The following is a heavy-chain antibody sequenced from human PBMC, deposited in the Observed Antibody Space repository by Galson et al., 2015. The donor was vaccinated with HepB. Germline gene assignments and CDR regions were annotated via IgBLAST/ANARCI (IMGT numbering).Heavy chain of an antibody. J-gene: IGHJ6*02. CDR2: IIPILGIA. D-gene: IGHD3-3*01. CDR3: ARTYDFWSGKIGDYYGMDV. V-gene: IGHV1-69*02. Sequence: CKASGGTFSSYTISWVRQAPGQGLEWMGRIIPILGIANYAQKFQGRVTITADKSTSTAYMELSSLRSEDTAVYYCARTYDFWSGKIGDYYGMDVWGQGTTVTVSS. CDR1: GGTFSSYT.